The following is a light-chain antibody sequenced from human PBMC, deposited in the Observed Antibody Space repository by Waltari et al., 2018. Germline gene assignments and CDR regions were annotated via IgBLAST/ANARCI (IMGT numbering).Light chain of an antibody. CDR2: EVS. CDR1: SSDVGSYNL. V-gene: IGLV2-23*02. Sequence: QSALTQPASVSGSPGQSITISCTGTSSDVGSYNLVSWYQQHPGKAPKLMIYEVSKRSSGGSNRFSGSKSGNTASLTISGLQAEDEADYYCCSYAGTWVFVGGTKLTVL. CDR3: CSYAGTWV. J-gene: IGLJ3*02.